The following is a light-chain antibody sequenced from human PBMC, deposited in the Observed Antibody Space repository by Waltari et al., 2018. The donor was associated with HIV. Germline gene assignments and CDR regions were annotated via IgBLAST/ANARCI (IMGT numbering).Light chain of an antibody. CDR2: NTT. J-gene: IGLJ2*01. Sequence: ELTQPPSVSVSPGQTAIITCSGDASPKPYTHWFQQKAVQAPTTLIYNTTNRHSWTPARFSGLLLGGKAVLTLSGALSEDEAHYYCLLFFGGTRVFGGGTMVTV. CDR1: SGDASPKPY. CDR3: LLFFGGTRV. V-gene: IGLV7-46*01.